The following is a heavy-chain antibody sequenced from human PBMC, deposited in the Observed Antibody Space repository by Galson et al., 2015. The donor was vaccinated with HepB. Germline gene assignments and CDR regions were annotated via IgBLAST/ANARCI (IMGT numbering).Heavy chain of an antibody. CDR1: GYTFTSYG. V-gene: IGHV1-18*04. CDR3: ARGQYYYGSGSSIYYYYGMDV. Sequence: SVKVSCKASGYTFTSYGISWVRQAPGQGLEWMGWISAYNGNTNYAQKLQGRVTMTTDTSTSTAYMELRSLRSDDTAVYYCARGQYYYGSGSSIYYYYGMDVWGQGTTVTVSS. D-gene: IGHD3-10*01. J-gene: IGHJ6*02. CDR2: ISAYNGNT.